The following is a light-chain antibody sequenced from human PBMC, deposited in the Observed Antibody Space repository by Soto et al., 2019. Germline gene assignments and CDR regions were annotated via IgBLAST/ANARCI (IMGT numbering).Light chain of an antibody. CDR2: DAS. J-gene: IGKJ1*01. V-gene: IGKV1-5*01. CDR3: QQYNRYSRT. CDR1: ESISSW. Sequence: DIQMTQSPSTLSASVGDRVTITCRASESISSWLAWYQQKPGKAPKALIYDASSLKSGVPSRFSGSGSGTEFTLTISSLQPDDLATYYCQQYNRYSRTFGQGTKVDIK.